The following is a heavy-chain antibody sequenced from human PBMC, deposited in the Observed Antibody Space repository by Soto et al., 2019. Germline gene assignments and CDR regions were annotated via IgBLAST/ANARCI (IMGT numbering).Heavy chain of an antibody. CDR3: THVELELLMPKGFDY. CDR1: GFSLSTSGVG. D-gene: IGHD1-26*01. Sequence: QITLKESGPTLVKPTQTLTLTCTFSGFSLSTSGVGVGWIRQPPGKALEWLALIYWDDDKRYSPSLKTRLTLXXNXSXXQVVLTMTNMDPVDTATYYWTHVELELLMPKGFDYWGKGTLVPVSS. J-gene: IGHJ4*02. V-gene: IGHV2-5*02. CDR2: IYWDDDK.